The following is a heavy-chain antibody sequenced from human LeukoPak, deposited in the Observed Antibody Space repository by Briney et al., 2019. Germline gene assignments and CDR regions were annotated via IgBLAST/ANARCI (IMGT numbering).Heavy chain of an antibody. CDR1: GGSISSGSYY. J-gene: IGHJ4*02. V-gene: IGHV4-61*02. D-gene: IGHD4-17*01. CDR2: IYTSGST. CDR3: ASLDYGDYSRDY. Sequence: SQTLSLTCTVSGGSISSGSYYWSWIRQPAGKGLEWIGRIYTSGSTNYNPSLKSRVTISVDTSKNQFSLKLGSVTAADTAVYYCASLDYGDYSRDYWGQGTLDTVSS.